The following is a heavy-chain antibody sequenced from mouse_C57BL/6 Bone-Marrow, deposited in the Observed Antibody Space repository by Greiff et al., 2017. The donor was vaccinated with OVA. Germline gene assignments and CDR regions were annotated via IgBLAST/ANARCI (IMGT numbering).Heavy chain of an antibody. D-gene: IGHD2-5*01. J-gene: IGHJ1*03. CDR2: INPGSGGT. V-gene: IGHV1-54*01. Sequence: VQLQESGAELVRPGTSVKVSCKASGYAFTNYLIEWVKQRPGQGLEWIGVINPGSGGTNYNEKLKSKATLTADKSSGTAYMQLSSLTSEDSAVYFCARWDYSNYYWYFDVWGTGTTVTVSS. CDR1: GYAFTNYL. CDR3: ARWDYSNYYWYFDV.